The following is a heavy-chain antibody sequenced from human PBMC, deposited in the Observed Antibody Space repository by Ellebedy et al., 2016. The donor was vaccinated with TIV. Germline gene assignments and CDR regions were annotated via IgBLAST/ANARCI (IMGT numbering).Heavy chain of an antibody. J-gene: IGHJ4*02. CDR1: GNTFTSYS. V-gene: IGHV1-46*01. CDR2: INPTSGST. CDR3: ATTEYSRTWSFDY. Sequence: AASVKVSCKASGNTFTSYSIYWVRRAPGRGLEWMGIINPTSGSTMSAQKFRGRVTVTSDTFTNTVYMELSSLTSEDTAVYFCATTEYSRTWSFDYWGQGTLVTVSS. D-gene: IGHD6-13*01.